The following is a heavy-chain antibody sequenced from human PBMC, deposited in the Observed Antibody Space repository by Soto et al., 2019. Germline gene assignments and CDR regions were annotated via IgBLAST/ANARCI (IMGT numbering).Heavy chain of an antibody. V-gene: IGHV3-30*03. CDR3: ARDISGVVTPFDY. D-gene: IGHD3-3*01. CDR2: ISYDGSET. J-gene: IGHJ4*02. CDR1: GFIFNTHG. Sequence: VGSLRLSCAASGFIFNTHGMHWVRQAPGKGLKWVAAISYDGSETYYTDSVKGRFTISRDNSKNTLYLQMNSLRAEDTAVYYCARDISGVVTPFDYWGQGTLVTVSS.